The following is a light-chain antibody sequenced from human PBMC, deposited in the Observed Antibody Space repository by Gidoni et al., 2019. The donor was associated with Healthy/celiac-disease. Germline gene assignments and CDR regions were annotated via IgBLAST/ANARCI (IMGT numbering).Light chain of an antibody. CDR1: QGISSY. Sequence: IQLTQSPSSLSAPVGDRVTITCRASQGISSYLAWYQQNPGKAPKLLIYAASTLHSGVPSRFSGSGSGTDFTLTISSLQPEDFATYYCQQLNSYPLTFGGGTKVEIK. J-gene: IGKJ4*01. CDR2: AAS. CDR3: QQLNSYPLT. V-gene: IGKV1-9*01.